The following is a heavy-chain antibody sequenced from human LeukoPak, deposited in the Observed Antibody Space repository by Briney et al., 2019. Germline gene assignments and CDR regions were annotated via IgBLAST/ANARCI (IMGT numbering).Heavy chain of an antibody. V-gene: IGHV1-2*02. J-gene: IGHJ5*02. CDR2: INPNSGGT. CDR3: ARDSDSRPLAAPDTINWFDP. CDR1: GYTFSGYY. D-gene: IGHD6-13*01. Sequence: GASVKVSCKASGYTFSGYYIHWVRQAPGQGLEWMGWINPNSGGTNYAQKFQGRVTMTRDTSISTAYMELSRLRSDDTAVYYCARDSDSRPLAAPDTINWFDPWGQGTLVSVSS.